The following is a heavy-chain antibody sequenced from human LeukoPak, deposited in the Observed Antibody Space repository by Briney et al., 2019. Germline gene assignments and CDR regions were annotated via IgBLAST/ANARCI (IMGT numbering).Heavy chain of an antibody. Sequence: GASVKVSCKASGYTFTSYGISWVRQAPGQGLEWMGWISAYNGNTNYAQKLQGRVTMTTDTSTSTAYMELRSLRSDDTAVYYCARDIPYFGVVPYYYYYMDVWRKGTTVTVSS. CDR1: GYTFTSYG. D-gene: IGHD3-3*01. CDR3: ARDIPYFGVVPYYYYYMDV. V-gene: IGHV1-18*01. CDR2: ISAYNGNT. J-gene: IGHJ6*03.